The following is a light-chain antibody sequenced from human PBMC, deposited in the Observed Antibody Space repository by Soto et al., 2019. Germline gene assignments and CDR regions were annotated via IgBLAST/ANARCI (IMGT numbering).Light chain of an antibody. V-gene: IGKV1-6*01. CDR3: QQDYSYPLT. Sequence: AIQMTQSPSSLSASVGDRVTITCRASQGIKKDLGWYQQKPGKAPNLLIYASSTLQSGVPSRLSGSGYGTDFTLTISSLQPEDFATYFCQQDYSYPLTFGGGTKVELK. CDR1: QGIKKD. J-gene: IGKJ4*01. CDR2: ASS.